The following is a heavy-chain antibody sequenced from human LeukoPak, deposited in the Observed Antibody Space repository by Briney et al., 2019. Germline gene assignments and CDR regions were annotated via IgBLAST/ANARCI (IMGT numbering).Heavy chain of an antibody. CDR2: ISGNGQQT. J-gene: IGHJ4*02. CDR3: AKDANYLDSSGYLIPFDY. Sequence: PGGSLRLPCSASGFTFSRSAMTWVRQLPGGGLEWVSSISGNGQQTYYGDSVKGRFSVSRDNSQNTLYLQMDSLRADDSALYYCAKDANYLDSSGYLIPFDYWGQGTLVTVSS. D-gene: IGHD3-22*01. CDR1: GFTFSRSA. V-gene: IGHV3-23*01.